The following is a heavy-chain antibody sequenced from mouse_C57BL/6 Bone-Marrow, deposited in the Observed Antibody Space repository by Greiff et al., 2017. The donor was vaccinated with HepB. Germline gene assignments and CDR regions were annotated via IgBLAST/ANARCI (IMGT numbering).Heavy chain of an antibody. J-gene: IGHJ3*01. V-gene: IGHV5-12*01. D-gene: IGHD2-4*01. CDR2: ISNGGGST. CDR1: GFTFSDYY. CDR3: ARRLYYDYDESFAY. Sequence: EVKLQESGGGLVQPGGSLKLSCAASGFTFSDYYMYWVRQTPEKRLEWVAYISNGGGSTYYPDTVKGRVTISRDNAKNTPYLQMSRLKSEDTAMYYCARRLYYDYDESFAYWGQGTQVTVSA.